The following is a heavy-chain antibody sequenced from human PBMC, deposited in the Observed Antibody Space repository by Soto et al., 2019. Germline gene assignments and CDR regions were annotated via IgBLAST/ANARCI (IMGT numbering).Heavy chain of an antibody. Sequence: QVQLVQSGAEVRKPGPSVKVSCKASGSTFSSYTISWVRQAPGQGLEWMGRIIPILGIANYAQKFQRRVTINADKSTNTAHMELSSLRSEDTAVYYCAGTCCGCDCYNWYFDLWGRGTLVTVSS. J-gene: IGHJ2*01. D-gene: IGHD2-21*02. CDR3: AGTCCGCDCYNWYFDL. CDR2: IIPILGIA. V-gene: IGHV1-69*02. CDR1: GSTFSSYT.